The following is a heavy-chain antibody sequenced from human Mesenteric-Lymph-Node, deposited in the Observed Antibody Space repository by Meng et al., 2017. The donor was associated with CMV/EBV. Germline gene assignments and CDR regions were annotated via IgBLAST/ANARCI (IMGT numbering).Heavy chain of an antibody. D-gene: IGHD3-3*01. V-gene: IGHV1-2*04. CDR2: INPKSGGT. CDR3: ARGRFLENYYYYGMDV. J-gene: IGHJ6*02. CDR1: GYTFSVYY. Sequence: ASMKVSCKASGYTFSVYYMHWVRQAPGQGLEWMGCINPKSGGTNYAQRFQGWVTMTRDTSITTAYMELSRLRSDDTAVYYCARGRFLENYYYYGMDVWGQGTTVTVSS.